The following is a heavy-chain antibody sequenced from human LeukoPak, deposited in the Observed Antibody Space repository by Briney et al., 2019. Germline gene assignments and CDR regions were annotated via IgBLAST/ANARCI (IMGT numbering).Heavy chain of an antibody. CDR3: ARDIEVSNWDIVVVPAAINYYYYGMDV. D-gene: IGHD2-2*01. J-gene: IGHJ6*02. CDR2: IIPILGIA. CDR1: GGTFSSYT. Sequence: SVKVSCKASGGTFSSYTISWVRQAPGQGLEWMGRIIPILGIANYAQKFQGRVTITADKSTSTAYMELSSLRSEDTAVYYRARDIEVSNWDIVVVPAAINYYYYGMDVWGQGTTVTVSS. V-gene: IGHV1-69*04.